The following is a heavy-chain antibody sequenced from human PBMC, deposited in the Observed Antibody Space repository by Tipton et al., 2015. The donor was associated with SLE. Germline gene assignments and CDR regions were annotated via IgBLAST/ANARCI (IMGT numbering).Heavy chain of an antibody. CDR1: GDSISSSYYY. J-gene: IGHJ4*02. CDR2: IYYSGST. Sequence: TLSLTCTVSGDSISSSYYYWGWFRQPPGKGLEWIGHIYYSGSTYYIPSLKSRITISVDTSKNQFSLKVTSVTAADTAVYYCARRSITPYFDYWGQGTLVTVSS. CDR3: ARRSITPYFDY. D-gene: IGHD2/OR15-2a*01. V-gene: IGHV4-39*07.